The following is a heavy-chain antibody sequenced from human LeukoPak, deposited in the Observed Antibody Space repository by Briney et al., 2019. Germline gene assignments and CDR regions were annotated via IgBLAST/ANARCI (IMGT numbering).Heavy chain of an antibody. V-gene: IGHV4-39*01. J-gene: IGHJ4*03. Sequence: PSETLSLTCTASGGSISSSSYYWGWIRQPPGKGLDWIGMIYYSGSTYYNASLQSRVSISVDTSKNQFSLTLGSVTAADTAVYYCARRPYNSAFFDYWGHVTIVTVSS. D-gene: IGHD6-19*01. CDR1: GGSISSSSYY. CDR3: ARRPYNSAFFDY. CDR2: IYYSGST.